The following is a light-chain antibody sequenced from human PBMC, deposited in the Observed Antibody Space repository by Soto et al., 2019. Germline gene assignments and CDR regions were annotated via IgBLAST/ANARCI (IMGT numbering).Light chain of an antibody. V-gene: IGKV1-39*01. Sequence: DIPMTQSPSSLSASIGDRVTITCRTSQSIDSYVNWYQQKPGKAPNLLIFAASTLQSGVPSRFSGSGSGTDFTLTISSLQPEDFATYYCQQSYSTPRTFGQGTKVEIK. J-gene: IGKJ1*01. CDR3: QQSYSTPRT. CDR2: AAS. CDR1: QSIDSY.